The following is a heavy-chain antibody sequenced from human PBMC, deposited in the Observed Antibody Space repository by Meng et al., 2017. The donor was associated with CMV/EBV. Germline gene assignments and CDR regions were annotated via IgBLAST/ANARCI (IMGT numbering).Heavy chain of an antibody. CDR2: IYYSGST. CDR3: ARTGEYPTFDC. CDR1: GGSISSGDYY. Sequence: QVQLQDSGPVLVKPSQTLSLSCTVSGGSISSGDYYWSWIRQPPGKGLEWIGFIYYSGSTYYNPSLKSRVTISVDTSKNQFSLKLSSVTAADTAVYYCARTGEYPTFDCWGQGTLVTVSS. D-gene: IGHD2/OR15-2a*01. J-gene: IGHJ4*02. V-gene: IGHV4-30-4*08.